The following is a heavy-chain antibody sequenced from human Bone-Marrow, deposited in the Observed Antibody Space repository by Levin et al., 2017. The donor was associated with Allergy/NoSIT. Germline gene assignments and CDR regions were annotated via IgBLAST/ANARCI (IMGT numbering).Heavy chain of an antibody. D-gene: IGHD2-2*01. J-gene: IGHJ4*02. CDR3: TRVPLPAALLAYFDF. Sequence: PWASVKVSCKSSGGTFRNHAINWVRQAPGQGLEWMGSIIPIFGTTRYAQRFQGRLTIIADDFSTTAYMELSSLTSDDTAVYYCTRVPLPAALLAYFDFWGQGTLVTVSS. CDR2: IIPIFGTT. V-gene: IGHV1-69*13. CDR1: GGTFRNHA.